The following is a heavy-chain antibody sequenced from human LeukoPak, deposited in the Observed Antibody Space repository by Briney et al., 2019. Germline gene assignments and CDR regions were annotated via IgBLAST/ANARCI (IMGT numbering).Heavy chain of an antibody. D-gene: IGHD2-21*02. V-gene: IGHV4-34*01. CDR3: ASRNDPNCGGDCGIYYYYGMDV. J-gene: IGHJ6*02. CDR2: INHSGST. Sequence: PSETLSLTCAVYGGSFSDYYWSWIRQPPGKGLEWIGEINHSGSTNYNPSLKSRVTISVDTSKNQFSLKLSSVTAADTAVYYCASRNDPNCGGDCGIYYYYGMDVWGQGTTVTVSS. CDR1: GGSFSDYY.